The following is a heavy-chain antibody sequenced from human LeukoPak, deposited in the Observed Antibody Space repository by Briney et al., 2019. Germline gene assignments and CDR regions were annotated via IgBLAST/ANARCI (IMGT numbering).Heavy chain of an antibody. J-gene: IGHJ3*01. V-gene: IGHV3-9*01. D-gene: IGHD2-2*01. CDR1: GFTFDDYA. CDR2: ISWNSGSI. CDR3: ARDIVPEGLAFDL. Sequence: GGSLRLSCAASGFTFDDYAMHWVRQAPGKGLEWVSGISWNSGSIGYADSVKGRFTISRDNAKNSLYLQTNSLRAEDTAVYYCARDIVPEGLAFDLWGQGTMVTVSS.